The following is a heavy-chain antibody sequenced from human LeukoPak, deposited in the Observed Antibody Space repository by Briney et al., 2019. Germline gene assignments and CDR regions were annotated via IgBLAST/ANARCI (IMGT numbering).Heavy chain of an antibody. D-gene: IGHD3-22*01. CDR3: ARDRGPYDSSGYNYHDAFDI. CDR2: IYYSGST. CDR1: GGSISSSSYY. V-gene: IGHV4-39*02. J-gene: IGHJ3*02. Sequence: SETLSLTCTVSGGSISSSSYYWGRIRQPPGKGLEWIGSIYYSGSTYYNPSLKSRVTISVDTSKNQFSLKLSSVTAADTAVYYCARDRGPYDSSGYNYHDAFDIWGQGTMVTVSS.